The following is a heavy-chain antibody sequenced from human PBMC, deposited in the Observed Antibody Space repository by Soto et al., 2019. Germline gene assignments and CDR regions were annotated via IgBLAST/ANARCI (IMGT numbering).Heavy chain of an antibody. J-gene: IGHJ6*01. CDR2: INPNSGRT. Sequence: QVQLVQSGAEVKKPGASVTVSCKASGYAFSEYYIHWMRQAHGQGLEWLGWINPNSGRTKSAQKLQGWCIIVWNAFSSIMVMYMMSLITVLLTFVLCACLLLGGSSTNYY. CDR1: GYAFSEYY. CDR3: ACLLLGGSSTNYY. D-gene: IGHD2-8*02. V-gene: IGHV1-2*04.